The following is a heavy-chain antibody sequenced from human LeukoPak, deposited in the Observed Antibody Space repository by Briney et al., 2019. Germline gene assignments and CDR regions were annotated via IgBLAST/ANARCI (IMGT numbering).Heavy chain of an antibody. CDR1: GFTFSSYS. J-gene: IGHJ4*02. CDR2: ISSSSSYI. D-gene: IGHD6-6*01. Sequence: PGGSLRLSCAASGFTFSSYSMTWVRQAPGNGLEWVSSISSSSSYIYYADSVKGRFTISRDNAKNSLYLQMNSLRAEDTAVYYCARGRIAARRSLDYWGQGTLVTVSS. CDR3: ARGRIAARRSLDY. V-gene: IGHV3-21*01.